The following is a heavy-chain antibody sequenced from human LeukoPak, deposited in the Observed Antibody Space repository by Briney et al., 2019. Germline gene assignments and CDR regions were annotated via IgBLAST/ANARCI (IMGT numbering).Heavy chain of an antibody. V-gene: IGHV3-23*01. CDR1: GFTFSSYA. J-gene: IGHJ4*02. CDR2: ISGSGGST. Sequence: GGSLRLSCAASGFTFSSYAMSWVRQAPGKGLEWVSAISGSGGSTYYADSVKGRFTISRDNSKNTLYLQMNSLRAEDTAVYYCAKDLGRSLYQLQNPRSYSDYWGQGTLVTVSS. D-gene: IGHD2-2*01. CDR3: AKDLGRSLYQLQNPRSYSDY.